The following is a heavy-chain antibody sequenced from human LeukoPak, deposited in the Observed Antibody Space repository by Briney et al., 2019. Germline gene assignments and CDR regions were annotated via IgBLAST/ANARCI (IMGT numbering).Heavy chain of an antibody. Sequence: ASVKVSCKVSGYTLTELSMHWVRQAPGKGLEWMGGFDPEDGETIYAQKFQGRVTMTEDTSTDTAYMELSSLRSEDTAVYYCATRIWFGEFREFDPWGQGTLVTVSS. CDR3: ATRIWFGEFREFDP. CDR1: GYTLTELS. D-gene: IGHD3-10*01. V-gene: IGHV1-24*01. CDR2: FDPEDGET. J-gene: IGHJ5*02.